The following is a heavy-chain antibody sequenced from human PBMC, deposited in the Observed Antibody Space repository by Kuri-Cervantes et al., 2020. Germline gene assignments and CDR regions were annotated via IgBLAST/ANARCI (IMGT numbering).Heavy chain of an antibody. J-gene: IGHJ6*02. CDR1: GYTFTSYG. Sequence: ASVKVSCKASGYTFTSYGISWVRQAPGQGLEWMGWISAYNGNTNYAQKLQGRVTMTTDTSTSTAYMELRSLRSDDTAVYYCAADEGGGVATDNYYYGMDVWGQGTTVTVSS. D-gene: IGHD5-12*01. CDR2: ISAYNGNT. V-gene: IGHV1-18*01. CDR3: AADEGGGVATDNYYYGMDV.